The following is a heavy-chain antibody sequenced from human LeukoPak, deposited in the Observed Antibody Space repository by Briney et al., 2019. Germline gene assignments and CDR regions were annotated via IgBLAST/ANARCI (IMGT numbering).Heavy chain of an antibody. CDR1: GGSISSSSSIC. CDR3: ARAEFFTGDTAISFDY. V-gene: IGHV4-4*02. J-gene: IGHJ4*02. Sequence: SETLSLTCAVSGGSISSSSSICWTWVRQPPGEGLEWIGEIYHNGATNYNPSLKSRVTMLLDKSKNQFSLKLSSVTAADTAVYYCARAEFFTGDTAISFDYWGQGTLVTVSS. D-gene: IGHD5-18*01. CDR2: IYHNGAT.